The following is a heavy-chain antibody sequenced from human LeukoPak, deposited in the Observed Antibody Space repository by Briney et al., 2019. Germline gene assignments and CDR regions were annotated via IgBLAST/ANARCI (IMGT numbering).Heavy chain of an antibody. CDR1: GGSISSYY. CDR2: IYTSGST. D-gene: IGHD6-13*01. V-gene: IGHV4-4*07. CDR3: ARVSYSSRWYYFDY. Sequence: PSETLSLTCTVSGGSISSYYWSWIRQPAGKGLEWIGRIYTSGSTNYNPSLKSRVTMSVDTSKNQFSLKLSSMTAADTAVYYCARVSYSSRWYYFDYWGQGTLVTVSS. J-gene: IGHJ4*02.